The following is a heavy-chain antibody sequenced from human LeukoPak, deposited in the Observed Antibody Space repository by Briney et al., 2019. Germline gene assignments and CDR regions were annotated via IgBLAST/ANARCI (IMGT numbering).Heavy chain of an antibody. J-gene: IGHJ4*02. V-gene: IGHV3-21*01. CDR2: ISGSSSYM. D-gene: IGHD6-6*01. CDR1: GFTFSSYS. Sequence: GGSLRLSCAASGFTFSSYSMNWVRQAPGKGLEWVSSISGSSSYMYYADSVKGRFTISRDNAKKSLYLQMNSLRAGDMALYYCARADSNIAARRIGFDYWGQGTLVTVSS. CDR3: ARADSNIAARRIGFDY.